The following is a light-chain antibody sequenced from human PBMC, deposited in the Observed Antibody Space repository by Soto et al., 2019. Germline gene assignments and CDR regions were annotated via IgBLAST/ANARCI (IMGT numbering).Light chain of an antibody. Sequence: EIVMTQSPATLSVSPGERATLSCRASHSISDTLAWYQQKPGQAPRLLIYGASTRATGIPARFSGSGSGTEFTLTISSLQSEDFEIYYCQQYNNWPITFGQGTRLEIK. V-gene: IGKV3-15*01. CDR1: HSISDT. J-gene: IGKJ5*01. CDR3: QQYNNWPIT. CDR2: GAS.